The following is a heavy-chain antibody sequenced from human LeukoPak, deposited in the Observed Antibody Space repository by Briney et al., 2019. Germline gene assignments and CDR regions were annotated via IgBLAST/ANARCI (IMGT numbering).Heavy chain of an antibody. Sequence: GGSMRLSCAASGFTFSSYWMHWVRQAPGKGLVWVSRINSDGSSTSYADSVKGRFTISRDNAKNTLYLQMNSLRAEDTAVYYCARDGDSSGWYYFDYWGQGTLVTVSS. D-gene: IGHD6-19*01. CDR3: ARDGDSSGWYYFDY. V-gene: IGHV3-74*01. J-gene: IGHJ4*02. CDR2: INSDGSST. CDR1: GFTFSSYW.